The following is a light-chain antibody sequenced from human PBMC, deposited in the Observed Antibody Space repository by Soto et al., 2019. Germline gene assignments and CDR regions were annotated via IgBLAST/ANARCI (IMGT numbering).Light chain of an antibody. Sequence: SYELTQSLSVSVALGQTANITCGGTDIGSTNVHWYQQKPGQAPVLVIYRDSIRPSGIPERFAGSNSGNTAPLTIGRAQAGDEAHYYCPVWPSSTVVFGGGTKLTVL. CDR1: DIGSTN. CDR2: RDS. CDR3: PVWPSSTVV. V-gene: IGLV3-9*01. J-gene: IGLJ2*01.